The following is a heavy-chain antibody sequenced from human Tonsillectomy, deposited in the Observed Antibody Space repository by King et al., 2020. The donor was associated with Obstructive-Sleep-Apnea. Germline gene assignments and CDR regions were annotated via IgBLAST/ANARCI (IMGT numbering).Heavy chain of an antibody. Sequence: VQLVESGGGLVKPGGSLRLSCAASGFTFSSYSMNWVRQAPGKGLEWVSSISSSSSYIYYADSVKGRFTISRDNVKNSLYLQMNSLRAEDTAVYYCARDLAYYDILTGYYSPNYFDYWGQGTLVTVSS. D-gene: IGHD3-9*01. J-gene: IGHJ4*02. CDR3: ARDLAYYDILTGYYSPNYFDY. V-gene: IGHV3-21*01. CDR2: ISSSSSYI. CDR1: GFTFSSYS.